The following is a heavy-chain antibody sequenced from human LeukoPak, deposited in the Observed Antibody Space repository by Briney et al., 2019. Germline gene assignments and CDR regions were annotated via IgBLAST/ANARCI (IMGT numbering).Heavy chain of an antibody. D-gene: IGHD2-15*01. V-gene: IGHV3-33*06. Sequence: GGSLRLSCAASGFTFSSYGMHWVRQAPGKGLEWVAVIWYDGSNKYYADSVKGRFTISRDNSKNTLYLQMNSLRAEDTAVYYCAKDRKWWGPRDGYYMDVWGKGTMVTVSS. CDR1: GFTFSSYG. J-gene: IGHJ6*03. CDR3: AKDRKWWGPRDGYYMDV. CDR2: IWYDGSNK.